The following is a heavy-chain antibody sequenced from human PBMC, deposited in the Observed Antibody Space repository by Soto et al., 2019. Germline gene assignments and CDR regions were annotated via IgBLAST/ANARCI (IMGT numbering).Heavy chain of an antibody. D-gene: IGHD1-26*01. V-gene: IGHV1-18*01. CDR3: ARVVGALGQLFDP. CDR1: GYTFTSYG. J-gene: IGHJ5*02. Sequence: QVQLVQSGAEVKKPGASVKVSCKASGYTFTSYGRSWVRQAPGQGLEWMGRISAYNYNTHYAQKLQGRVTITTDTTTSIAYMALTSLRSDDKAGYYCARVVGALGQLFDPWGEENLVTVSS. CDR2: ISAYNYNT.